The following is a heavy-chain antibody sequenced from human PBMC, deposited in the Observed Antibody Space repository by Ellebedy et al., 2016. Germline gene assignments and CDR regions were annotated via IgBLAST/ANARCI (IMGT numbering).Heavy chain of an antibody. V-gene: IGHV1-46*01. CDR2: INPSGGST. CDR1: GYTFTSYY. CDR3: AREGTLTPAGADY. J-gene: IGHJ4*02. D-gene: IGHD1-14*01. Sequence: ASVKVSCXASGYTFTSYYMHWVRQAPGQGLEWMGIINPSGGSTSYAQKFQGRVTMTRDTSTSTVYMELSSLRSDDTAVYYCAREGTLTPAGADYWGQGTLVTVSS.